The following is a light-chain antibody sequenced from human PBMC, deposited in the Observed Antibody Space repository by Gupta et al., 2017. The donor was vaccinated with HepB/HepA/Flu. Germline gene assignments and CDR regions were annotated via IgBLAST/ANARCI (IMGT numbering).Light chain of an antibody. V-gene: IGLV10-54*04. CDR1: NNNVGSEG. Sequence: QAGLIQPPSVSTGLKQTATLTCTGNNNNVGSEGAVWLQQHEGHPPKLLSYKNNDRPSGISERFSASRSGNTASLTITGLQAEDEADYFCSAWDNSISAHVFGTGTKV. J-gene: IGLJ1*01. CDR2: KNN. CDR3: SAWDNSISAHV.